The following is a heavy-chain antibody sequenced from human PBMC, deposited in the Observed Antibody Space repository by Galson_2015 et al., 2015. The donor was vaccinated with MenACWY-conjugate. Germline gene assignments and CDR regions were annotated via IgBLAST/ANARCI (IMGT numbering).Heavy chain of an antibody. V-gene: IGHV3-21*01. CDR3: ARGALDYFDY. Sequence: LRLSCAASGFTFRSYSMDWVRQAPGKGLEWVSCIGGSGNYISYADSVKGRFTISRDNAENSLYLQMDSLRVEDTAVYYCARGALDYFDYWGQGILVTVSS. CDR2: IGGSGNYI. D-gene: IGHD1-26*01. CDR1: GFTFRSYS. J-gene: IGHJ4*02.